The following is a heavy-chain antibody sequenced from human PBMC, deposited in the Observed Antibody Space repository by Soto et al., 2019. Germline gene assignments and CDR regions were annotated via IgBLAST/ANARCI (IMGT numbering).Heavy chain of an antibody. CDR1: GFTFSSYA. CDR3: FGYSYGYPSFDY. Sequence: QVQLVESGGGVVQPGRSLRLSCAASGFTFSSYAMHWVRQAPGKGLEWVAVISYDGSNKYYADSVKGRFTISRDNSKNTLYLQMNSLRDEDMAVYYCFGYSYGYPSFDYWGQGTLVTVSS. V-gene: IGHV3-30-3*01. D-gene: IGHD5-18*01. J-gene: IGHJ4*02. CDR2: ISYDGSNK.